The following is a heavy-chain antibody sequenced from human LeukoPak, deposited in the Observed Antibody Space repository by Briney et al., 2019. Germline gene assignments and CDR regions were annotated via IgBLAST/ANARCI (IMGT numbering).Heavy chain of an antibody. J-gene: IGHJ6*03. V-gene: IGHV4-39*01. Sequence: SETLSLTCNVSGGSISSSSYYWGWIRQPPGKGLEWIGSIYYSGSTYYNPSLKSRVTISVDTSKNQFSLKLSSVTAADTAVYYCAGHVVPVAGKALRDYYDSSGYSLLSYYMDVWGKGSTVTVSS. CDR3: AGHVVPVAGKALRDYYDSSGYSLLSYYMDV. D-gene: IGHD3-22*01. CDR2: IYYSGST. CDR1: GGSISSSSYY.